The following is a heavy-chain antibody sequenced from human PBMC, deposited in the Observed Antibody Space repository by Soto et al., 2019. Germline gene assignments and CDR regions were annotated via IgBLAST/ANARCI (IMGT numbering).Heavy chain of an antibody. Sequence: QVQLVQSGAEVKKPGSSVKVSCEASGGTFSSYTISWVRQAPGQGREWMGRIIPILGIANYAQKFQGRVTTTADKSTSTAYMEQSSLRSEDTAVYYCARVVVAADYYYYYMDVWGKGTTVTVSS. CDR3: ARVVVAADYYYYYMDV. V-gene: IGHV1-69*02. CDR2: IIPILGIA. J-gene: IGHJ6*03. D-gene: IGHD2-15*01. CDR1: GGTFSSYT.